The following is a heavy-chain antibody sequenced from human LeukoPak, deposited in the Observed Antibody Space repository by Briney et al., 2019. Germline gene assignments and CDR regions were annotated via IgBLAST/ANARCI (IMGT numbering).Heavy chain of an antibody. D-gene: IGHD3-22*01. CDR1: GYTFTSFN. V-gene: IGHV1-46*01. J-gene: IGHJ6*03. Sequence: AASVKVSCKASGYTFTSFNLHWVRQAPGQGLEWMGIINPSGAGTSYAQKFEGRVTMTRDMSTSTVYMELGSLRSEDTAVYYCARDLGAPELTGGYIGYYYYYYMDVWGKGTTVTVSS. CDR2: INPSGAGT. CDR3: ARDLGAPELTGGYIGYYYYYYMDV.